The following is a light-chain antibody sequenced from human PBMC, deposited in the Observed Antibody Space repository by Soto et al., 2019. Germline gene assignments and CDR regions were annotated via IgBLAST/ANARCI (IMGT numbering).Light chain of an antibody. V-gene: IGKV3-15*01. CDR3: QQKNKWPPVT. CDR2: GAS. Sequence: EVVMTQSPATVSVSPGEGVNLSCRASQTISNDLAWYQQKPGQAPRLLIYGASTRATGVPARFSGGGSGTEFTLTISSLQSEDFAFYYCQQKNKWPPVTFGGGTKVEIK. CDR1: QTISND. J-gene: IGKJ4*01.